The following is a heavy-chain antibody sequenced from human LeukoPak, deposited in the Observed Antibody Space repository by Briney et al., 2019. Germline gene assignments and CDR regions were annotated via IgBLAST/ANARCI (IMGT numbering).Heavy chain of an antibody. J-gene: IGHJ4*02. CDR2: ISWSSGNI. Sequence: PGRSLRLSCAASGFTFDDYAMHWVRQAPGKGLEWVSGISWSSGNIGYADSVKGRFTISRDNAKNCLYLQMNSLRVEDTAFYYCAKATSGYNRANLDYWDQGTLVTVSS. V-gene: IGHV3-9*01. D-gene: IGHD5-12*01. CDR3: AKATSGYNRANLDY. CDR1: GFTFDDYA.